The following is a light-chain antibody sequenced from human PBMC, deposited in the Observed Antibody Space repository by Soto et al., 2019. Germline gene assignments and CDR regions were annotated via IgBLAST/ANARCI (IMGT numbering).Light chain of an antibody. V-gene: IGKV2-28*01. CDR3: MQALQTPRT. Sequence: EIVMTQSPLSLPVTPGEPASISCRSSQSLLHSNGYNYLDWYLQKPGQSPQLLIYLGSNRASGVPDRVSGSGSGTDFTLKISRVEDEDVGVYYCMQALQTPRTFGQGTKVAIK. CDR2: LGS. J-gene: IGKJ1*01. CDR1: QSLLHSNGYNY.